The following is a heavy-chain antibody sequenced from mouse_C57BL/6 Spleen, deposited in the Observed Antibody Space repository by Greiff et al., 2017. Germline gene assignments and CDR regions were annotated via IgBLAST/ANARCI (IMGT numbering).Heavy chain of an antibody. Sequence: VMLVESGAELVKPGASVKLSCKASGYTFTEYTIHWVKQRSGQGLEWIGWFYPGSGSIKYNEKFKDKATLTADKSSSTVYMELSRLTSEDSAVYFCARHEAYYSNYDYFDYWGQGTTLTVSS. CDR2: FYPGSGSI. V-gene: IGHV1-62-2*01. D-gene: IGHD2-5*01. CDR3: ARHEAYYSNYDYFDY. CDR1: GYTFTEYT. J-gene: IGHJ2*01.